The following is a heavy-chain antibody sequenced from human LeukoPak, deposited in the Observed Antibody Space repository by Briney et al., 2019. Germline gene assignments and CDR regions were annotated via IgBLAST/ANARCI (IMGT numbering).Heavy chain of an antibody. CDR1: GYTLTELS. CDR3: ATDLSFLGFPGY. CDR2: FDPEDGET. Sequence: ASVKVSCKVSGYTLTELSMHWVRQAPGKGLEWMGGFDPEDGETIYAQKFQGRVTMTEDTSTDTAYMEPSSLRSEDTAVYYCATDLSFLGFPGYWGQGTLVTVSS. J-gene: IGHJ4*02. D-gene: IGHD2-21*01. V-gene: IGHV1-24*01.